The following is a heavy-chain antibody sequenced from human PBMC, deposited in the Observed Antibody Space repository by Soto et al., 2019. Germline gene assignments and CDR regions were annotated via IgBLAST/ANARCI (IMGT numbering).Heavy chain of an antibody. CDR2: ISSSRTYI. CDR3: ARDYYRNPMVRGVTQNGPFDY. J-gene: IGHJ4*02. V-gene: IGHV3-21*01. Sequence: PGGSLRLSCAASEFTFSDYSMNWVRQAPGKGLEWVSSISSSRTYIYYADSVMGRFTISRDNAKNSLYLQMNSLRAEDTALYYCARDYYRNPMVRGVTQNGPFDYWGQGTLVTVSS. D-gene: IGHD3-10*01. CDR1: EFTFSDYS.